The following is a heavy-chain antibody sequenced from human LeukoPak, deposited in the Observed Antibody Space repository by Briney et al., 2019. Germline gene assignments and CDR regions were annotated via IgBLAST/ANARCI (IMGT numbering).Heavy chain of an antibody. D-gene: IGHD5-24*01. CDR2: ISSSSSYI. J-gene: IGHJ3*02. Sequence: PGGSLRLSCAASGFTFSSYSMNWVRQAPGKGLEWVSSISSSSSYIYYADSVKGRFAISRDNAKNSLYLQMNSLRAEDTAVYYCARGRVEDGYYQSGSGAFDIWGQGTMVTVSS. CDR3: ARGRVEDGYYQSGSGAFDI. CDR1: GFTFSSYS. V-gene: IGHV3-21*01.